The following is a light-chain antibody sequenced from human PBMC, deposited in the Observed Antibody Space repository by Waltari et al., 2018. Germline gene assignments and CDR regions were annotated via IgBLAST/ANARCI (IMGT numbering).Light chain of an antibody. Sequence: QSVLTQSPSVSGTPGQSVTISCSGGTSTIERNTVNWYQQFPGAAPKLLIDTNSRRPSGVPDRFSGSKSGSSASLAIDGLQSEDEADYYCAAWDDSLNEWVFGGGTKLTVL. J-gene: IGLJ3*02. CDR2: TNS. CDR3: AAWDDSLNEWV. V-gene: IGLV1-44*01. CDR1: TSTIERNT.